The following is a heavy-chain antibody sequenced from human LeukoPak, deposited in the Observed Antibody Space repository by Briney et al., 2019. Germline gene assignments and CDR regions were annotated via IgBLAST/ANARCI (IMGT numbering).Heavy chain of an antibody. CDR2: IKSKTDGGTT. CDR3: TTDPPYDLYGMDV. D-gene: IGHD3-3*01. CDR1: GFTFSNAW. V-gene: IGHV3-15*01. Sequence: GGSLRLSCAASGFTFSNAWMSWVRQAPGKGLEWVGRIKSKTDGGTTDYAAPVKGRFTISRDDSKNTLYLQMNSLKTEDTAVYYCTTDPPYDLYGMDVWGQGTTVTVSS. J-gene: IGHJ6*02.